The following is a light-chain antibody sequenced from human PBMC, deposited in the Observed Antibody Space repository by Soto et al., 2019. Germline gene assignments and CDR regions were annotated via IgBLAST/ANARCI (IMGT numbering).Light chain of an antibody. CDR3: QKRFNWPSIT. Sequence: EIVLMQSPGTLSLSPGGSEPLSRRASQSVSSSYLAWYQQKPGQAPRLLIYGASSRATGIPDRFSGSGSGTDFTLTIRRLEPEDFAVYHCQKRFNWPSITVGKGTRLEIK. V-gene: IGKV3D-20*02. J-gene: IGKJ5*01. CDR1: QSVSSSY. CDR2: GAS.